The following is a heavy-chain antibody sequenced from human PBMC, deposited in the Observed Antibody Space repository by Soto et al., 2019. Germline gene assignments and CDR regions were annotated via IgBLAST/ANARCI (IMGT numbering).Heavy chain of an antibody. CDR3: ARDMDWNYGVDY. D-gene: IGHD1-7*01. CDR2: INTGGGST. V-gene: IGHV3-74*01. J-gene: IGHJ4*02. Sequence: PGGSLRLSCAASGFTFSSYSMNWVRQAPGKGLVWVSGINTGGGSTTYADSVKGRFTISRDNAKNTLYLQMNSLRAEDTAVYYCARDMDWNYGVDYWGQGTLVTVSS. CDR1: GFTFSSYS.